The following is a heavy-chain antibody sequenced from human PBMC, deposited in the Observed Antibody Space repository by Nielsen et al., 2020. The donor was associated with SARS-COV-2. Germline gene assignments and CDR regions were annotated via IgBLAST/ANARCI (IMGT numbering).Heavy chain of an antibody. CDR3: ARRSDWFDP. V-gene: IGHV4-59*01. CDR2: AYYTGIT. Sequence: GSLRLSCSVSGGSMTSYYWTWIRQPPGQGLEWIGCAYYTGITNYNPSLRSRVTISIDTSKRQVSLKMTSVTAADTAVYYCARRSDWFDPWGQGTLVTVSS. CDR1: GGSMTSYY. J-gene: IGHJ5*02.